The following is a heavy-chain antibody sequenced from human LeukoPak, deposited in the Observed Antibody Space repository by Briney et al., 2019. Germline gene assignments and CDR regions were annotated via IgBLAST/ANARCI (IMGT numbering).Heavy chain of an antibody. CDR3: ARVVRPQGDFDS. J-gene: IGHJ4*02. CDR2: ISHSGSP. D-gene: IGHD2-15*01. V-gene: IGHV4-38-2*01. Sequence: SETLSLTCAVPDYSITYGYFWAWIRHPPGKGLEWIGSISHSGSPHYSPTLESRVTISRDTSENKFSLKMTSVTAADTAVYFCARVVRPQGDFDSWGQGTLVIISS. CDR1: DYSITYGYF.